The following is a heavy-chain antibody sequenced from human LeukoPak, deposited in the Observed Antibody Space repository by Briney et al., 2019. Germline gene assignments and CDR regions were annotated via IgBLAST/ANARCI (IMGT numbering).Heavy chain of an antibody. Sequence: SETLSLTCTVSGGSISSYYWSWIRQPPGKGLEWIGYIYYSGTTNYNPSLKSRVTISVDASKNQFSLKLSSVTAADTAVYYCARHDPFGGDTAGGYWGQGTLVTVSS. J-gene: IGHJ4*02. D-gene: IGHD3-16*01. CDR3: ARHDPFGGDTAGGY. V-gene: IGHV4-59*08. CDR2: IYYSGTT. CDR1: GGSISSYY.